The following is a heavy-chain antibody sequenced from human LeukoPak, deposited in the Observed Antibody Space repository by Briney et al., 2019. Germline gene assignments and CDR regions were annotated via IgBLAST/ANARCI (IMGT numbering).Heavy chain of an antibody. CDR3: TRDLCSSTSCYAPFDY. CDR2: IRSKAYGWTT. V-gene: IGHV3-49*04. Sequence: PGRSLRLSCTASGFTFGDYAMSWVRQAPGKGLEWVAFIRSKAYGWTTEYAASVKGRFTISRDDSKSIAYLQMNSLKTEDTAVYYCTRDLCSSTSCYAPFDYWGQGTLVTVSS. J-gene: IGHJ4*02. CDR1: GFTFGDYA. D-gene: IGHD2-2*01.